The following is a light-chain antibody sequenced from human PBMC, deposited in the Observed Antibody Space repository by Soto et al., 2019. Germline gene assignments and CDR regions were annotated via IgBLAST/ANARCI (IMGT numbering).Light chain of an antibody. V-gene: IGKV3-15*01. Sequence: EIGLTQSPATLSVSPRQRATLSCRASQSVMQKLGWYQQKPGQAPRLHIYVASYRATGIPARFSGSGSGTEYTLTISNLQAEAFAVYYCQQFNNWPHTFGQGTKVDIK. CDR3: QQFNNWPHT. CDR2: VAS. CDR1: QSVMQK. J-gene: IGKJ2*01.